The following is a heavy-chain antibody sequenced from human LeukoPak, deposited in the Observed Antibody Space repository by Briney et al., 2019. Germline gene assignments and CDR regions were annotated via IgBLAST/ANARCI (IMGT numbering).Heavy chain of an antibody. D-gene: IGHD3-9*01. CDR1: GGSISRYY. CDR3: ARSLMYYDILTGYSPQNFDY. J-gene: IGHJ4*02. Sequence: PSETLSLTCTVSGGSISRYYWSWIRRPPGKGLEWIGCIYYSGSTNYNPSLKSRVTISVDTSKNQFSLRLSSVTAADTAVYYCARSLMYYDILTGYSPQNFDYWGQGTLVTVSS. CDR2: IYYSGST. V-gene: IGHV4-59*01.